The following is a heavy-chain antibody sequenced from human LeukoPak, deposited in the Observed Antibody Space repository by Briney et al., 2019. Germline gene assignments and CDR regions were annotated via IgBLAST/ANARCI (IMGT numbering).Heavy chain of an antibody. D-gene: IGHD3-22*01. Sequence: PSETLSLTCIVSGGSISSSSYYWGWIRQPPGKGLEWIGSIYYSGSTYYNPSLKSRVTISVDTSKNQFSLKLSSVTAADTAVYYCARIPSGRWLLLWYFDLWGRGTLVTVSS. CDR3: ARIPSGRWLLLWYFDL. CDR2: IYYSGST. CDR1: GGSISSSSYY. V-gene: IGHV4-39*07. J-gene: IGHJ2*01.